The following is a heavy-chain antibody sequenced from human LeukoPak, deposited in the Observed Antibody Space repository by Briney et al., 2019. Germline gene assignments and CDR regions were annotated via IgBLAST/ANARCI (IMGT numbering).Heavy chain of an antibody. J-gene: IGHJ1*01. CDR3: ARPYDFWSGYHQYFQH. V-gene: IGHV1-69*01. CDR1: GGTFSSYA. CDR2: IIPIFGTA. Sequence: SVKVSCKASGGTFSSYAISWVRQAPRQGLEWMGGIIPIFGTANYAQKFQGRVTITADESTSTAYMELSSLRSEDTAVYYCARPYDFWSGYHQYFQHWGQGTLVTVSS. D-gene: IGHD3-3*01.